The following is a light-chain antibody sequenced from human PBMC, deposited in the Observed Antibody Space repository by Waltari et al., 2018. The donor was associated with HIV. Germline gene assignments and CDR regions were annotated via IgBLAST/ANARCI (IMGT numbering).Light chain of an antibody. CDR3: QQYENSPEYT. J-gene: IGKJ2*01. CDR2: GAS. CDR1: QRVSSPY. Sequence: EIVLTQSPGTLSLSPGERVTFSCRASQRVSSPYLAWYQQKPGQAPRLLIHGASTRATGVPDRFSGSGSGTDFTLTISRLEPEDFAVYYCQQYENSPEYTFGQGTKLEIK. V-gene: IGKV3-20*01.